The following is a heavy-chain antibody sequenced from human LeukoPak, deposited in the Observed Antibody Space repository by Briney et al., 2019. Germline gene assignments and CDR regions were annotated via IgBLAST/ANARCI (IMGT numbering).Heavy chain of an antibody. D-gene: IGHD6-19*01. J-gene: IGHJ4*02. CDR2: INPHSGGS. V-gene: IGHV1-2*02. Sequence: GASVKVSCKASGYTFTDYYIHWVRQAPGQGLEWMGWINPHSGGSSYAQRFQGRVTMTRDTSISTAYMEVSRLRSDDTAIYYCGRIGDQWLIDYWGQGTLVTVSP. CDR3: GRIGDQWLIDY. CDR1: GYTFTDYY.